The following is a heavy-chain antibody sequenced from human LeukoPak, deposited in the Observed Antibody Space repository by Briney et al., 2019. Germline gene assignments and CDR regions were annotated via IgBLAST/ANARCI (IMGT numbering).Heavy chain of an antibody. CDR3: AKDKWPRGVKLGAFDI. CDR2: ISWNSGSI. D-gene: IGHD3-10*01. CDR1: GFTFDDYA. Sequence: SGGSLRLSCAASGFTFDDYAMHWVRQAPGKGLEWVSGISWNSGSIGYADSVKGRFTISRDNAKNSLYLQMNSLRAEDTALYYCAKDKWPRGVKLGAFDIWGQGTMVTVSS. V-gene: IGHV3-9*01. J-gene: IGHJ3*02.